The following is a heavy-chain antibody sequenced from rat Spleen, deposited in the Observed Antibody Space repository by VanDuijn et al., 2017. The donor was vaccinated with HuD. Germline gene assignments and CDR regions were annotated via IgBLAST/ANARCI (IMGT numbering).Heavy chain of an antibody. CDR1: GFTFSNYG. V-gene: IGHV5-19*01. CDR3: ATGGFEHYDGTYYYGWFAF. J-gene: IGHJ3*01. CDR2: IGPSGGNP. Sequence: EVHLVESGGGLVQPGRSLKLSCAASGFTFSNYGMHWIRQAPTKGLEWVASIGPSGGNPYYRDSVKGRFTISRDDVKNTLYLQMDSLRSEDTATYYCATGGFEHYDGTYYYGWFAFWGQGTLVTVSS. D-gene: IGHD1-12*02.